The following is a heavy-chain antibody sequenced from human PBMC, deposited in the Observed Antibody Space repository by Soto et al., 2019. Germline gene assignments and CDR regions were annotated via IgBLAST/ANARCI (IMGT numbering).Heavy chain of an antibody. V-gene: IGHV3-43*01. Sequence: GGSLRLSCAASGFTFDDYTMHWVRQAPGKGLEWVSLISWDGGSTYYADSVKGRFTISRDNSKNSLYLQMNSLRTEDTALYYCAKDMSPYSPRGYYYGMDVWGQGTTVTVSS. CDR2: ISWDGGST. CDR1: GFTFDDYT. D-gene: IGHD4-4*01. CDR3: AKDMSPYSPRGYYYGMDV. J-gene: IGHJ6*02.